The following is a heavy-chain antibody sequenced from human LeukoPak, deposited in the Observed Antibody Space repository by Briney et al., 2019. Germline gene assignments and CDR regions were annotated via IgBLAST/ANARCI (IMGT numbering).Heavy chain of an antibody. CDR2: IIPIFGTA. D-gene: IGHD3-10*01. J-gene: IGHJ3*02. V-gene: IGHV1-69*06. CDR1: GGTFSSYA. CDR3: ARAEAGVTIVRRYDAFDI. Sequence: SVTVSCKASGGTFSSYAISWVRQAPGQGLEWMGGIIPIFGTANYAQKFQGRVTITADKSTSTAYMELSSLRSEDTAVYYCARAEAGVTIVRRYDAFDIWGQATMVTVSS.